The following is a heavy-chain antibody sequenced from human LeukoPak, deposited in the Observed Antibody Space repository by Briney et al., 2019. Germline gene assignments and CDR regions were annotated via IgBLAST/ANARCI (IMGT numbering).Heavy chain of an antibody. CDR1: GFTFDDYG. V-gene: IGHV3-20*04. D-gene: IGHD3-3*01. Sequence: GGSLRLSCAASGFTFDDYGMSWVRQAPGKGLEWVSGINWSGGRTGYADSLKGRFTISRDNAKNTLYLQMNSLRDEDTAVYYCARDSDDFWSGSNWFDPWGQGTLVTVSS. CDR3: ARDSDDFWSGSNWFDP. J-gene: IGHJ5*02. CDR2: INWSGGRT.